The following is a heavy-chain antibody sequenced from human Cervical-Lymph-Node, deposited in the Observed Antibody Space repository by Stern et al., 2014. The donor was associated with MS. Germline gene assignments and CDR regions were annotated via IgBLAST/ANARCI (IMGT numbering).Heavy chain of an antibody. Sequence: EDQLVESGGGLIQPGGSLRLSCAASGFTFSSYAMSWVRQAPGKGLEWVSAISGSGGSTYYADCVKGRFTISRDNSKNTLYLQMNSLTAEDTAVYYCVRSGSGWYQFDFWGQGTLVTVSS. CDR1: GFTFSSYA. CDR3: VRSGSGWYQFDF. D-gene: IGHD6-19*01. V-gene: IGHV3-23*04. J-gene: IGHJ4*02. CDR2: ISGSGGST.